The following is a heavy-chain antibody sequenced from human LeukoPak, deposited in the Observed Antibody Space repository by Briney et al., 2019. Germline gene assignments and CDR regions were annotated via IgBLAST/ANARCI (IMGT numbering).Heavy chain of an antibody. CDR2: IWYDGSNI. CDR1: GFTFSSYG. J-gene: IGHJ6*02. Sequence: GRSLRLSCAASGFTFSSYGMHWVRQAPGKGLEWVAVIWYDGSNIYYADSVKGRFTISRDNSKNTLYLQMNSLRAEDTAVYYCARCVVVPAAHYYYYYYGMDVWGQGTTVTVSS. CDR3: ARCVVVPAAHYYYYYYGMDV. D-gene: IGHD2-2*01. V-gene: IGHV3-33*01.